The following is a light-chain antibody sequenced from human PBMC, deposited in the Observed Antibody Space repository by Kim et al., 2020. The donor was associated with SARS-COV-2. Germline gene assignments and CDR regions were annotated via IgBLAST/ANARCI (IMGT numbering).Light chain of an antibody. CDR1: QGISTF. V-gene: IGKV1-16*02. J-gene: IGKJ2*01. Sequence: SASDGERVTITCRASQGISTFLGWFQQQPGKAPKSLIFGASTLQTGVPSKFSGSGSGTDFTLTISNLQPEDFATYYCQQYNSYPYTFGQGTKLEI. CDR3: QQYNSYPYT. CDR2: GAS.